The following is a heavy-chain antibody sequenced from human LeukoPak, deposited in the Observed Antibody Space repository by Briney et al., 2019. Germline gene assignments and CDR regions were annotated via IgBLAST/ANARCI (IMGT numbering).Heavy chain of an antibody. D-gene: IGHD3-16*01. CDR3: ARDFFGWGYRTHGPNWFDP. CDR1: GGSISSGGYY. CDR2: IYHSGST. V-gene: IGHV4-30-2*01. Sequence: PSETLSLTCTVSGGSISSGGYYWSWIRQPPGKGLEWIGYIYHSGSTYYNPSLESRVTISVDRSKNQFSLKLSSVTAADTAVYYCARDFFGWGYRTHGPNWFDPWGQGTLVTVSS. J-gene: IGHJ5*02.